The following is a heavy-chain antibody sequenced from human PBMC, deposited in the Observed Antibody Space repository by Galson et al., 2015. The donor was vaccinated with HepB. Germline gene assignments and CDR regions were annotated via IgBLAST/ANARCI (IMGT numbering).Heavy chain of an antibody. CDR1: GFTFSSYS. CDR3: ARDGEVGATYGAFDI. CDR2: ISSSSSYI. D-gene: IGHD1-26*01. V-gene: IGHV3-21*01. J-gene: IGHJ3*02. Sequence: SLRLSCAASGFTFSSYSMNWVRQAPGKGLEWVSSISSSSSYIYYADSVKGRFTISRDNAKNSLYLQMNSLRAEDTAVYYCARDGEVGATYGAFDIWGQGTMVTVSS.